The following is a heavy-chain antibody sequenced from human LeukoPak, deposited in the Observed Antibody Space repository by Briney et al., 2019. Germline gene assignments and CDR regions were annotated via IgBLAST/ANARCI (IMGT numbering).Heavy chain of an antibody. CDR1: GFTFSSYA. Sequence: PGGSLRLSCAASGFTFSSYAMSWVRQAPGKGLEWVSAISGGGGSTYYADSVKGRFTISRDNSKNTLYLQMNSLRAEDTAVYSCAKRTIVATRQYYFDYWGHGTLVTVSS. J-gene: IGHJ4*01. CDR3: AKRTIVATRQYYFDY. CDR2: ISGGGGST. V-gene: IGHV3-23*01. D-gene: IGHD5-12*01.